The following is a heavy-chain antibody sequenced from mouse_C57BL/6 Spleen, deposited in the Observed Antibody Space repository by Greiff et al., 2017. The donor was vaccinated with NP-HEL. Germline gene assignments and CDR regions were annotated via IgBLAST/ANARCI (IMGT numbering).Heavy chain of an antibody. CDR2: IDPENGVT. V-gene: IGHV14-4*01. J-gene: IGHJ2*01. D-gene: IGHD2-10*02. CDR1: GFNIKADY. CDR3: TTAGIVSYYFDG. Sequence: VQLQQSGAELVRPGASVKLSCTASGFNIKADYMHWVKQRPEQGLEWIGWIDPENGVTEYASKFQGKATITADTSSTTTYLQLSSLTSEETSVYYCTTAGIVSYYFDGGGEGTTLTV.